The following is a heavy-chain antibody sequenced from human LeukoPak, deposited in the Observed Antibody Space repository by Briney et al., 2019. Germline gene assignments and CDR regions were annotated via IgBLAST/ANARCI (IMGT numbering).Heavy chain of an antibody. CDR1: GYTFTGYY. CDR2: ISPNSGGT. J-gene: IGHJ3*02. CDR3: ARGGRIPGSYLFTFDI. V-gene: IGHV1-2*02. D-gene: IGHD1-26*01. Sequence: ASVKVSCKASGYTFTGYYMHWVRQAPGQGLEWMGWISPNSGGTNYAQKFQGRVTMTRDTSISTAYMGLSRLRSDDTAVYYCARGGRIPGSYLFTFDIWGQGTMVTVSS.